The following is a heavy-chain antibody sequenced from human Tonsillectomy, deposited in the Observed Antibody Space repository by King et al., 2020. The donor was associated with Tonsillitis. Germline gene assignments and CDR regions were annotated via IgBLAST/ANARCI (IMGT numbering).Heavy chain of an antibody. CDR2: ISGSGGST. CDR1: GFTFKSFA. CDR3: AKDRTVGGNTYDAFDF. J-gene: IGHJ3*01. D-gene: IGHD4-23*01. Sequence: VQLVESGGGLVQPGGSLIVSCAVSGFTFKSFAMCWVRQAPGKGLEWVSAISGSGGSTHYADSVKGRFTISRDNSKNTLYLQMKSLRAEDTAVYYCAKDRTVGGNTYDAFDFWGQGTMVTVSS. V-gene: IGHV3-23*04.